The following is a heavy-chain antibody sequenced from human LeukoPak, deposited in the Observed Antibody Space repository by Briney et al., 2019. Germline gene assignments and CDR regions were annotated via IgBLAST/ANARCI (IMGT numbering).Heavy chain of an antibody. J-gene: IGHJ4*02. CDR2: IYYSGST. D-gene: IGHD3-10*01. Sequence: SETLSLTCTVSGGSISSYYWSWVRQPPEKGLEWIGYIYYSGSTNYNPSLKSRVTIPVDTSKNQFSLQLTSVTAADTAVYFCTRGGSNFDYWGQGTLVTVSS. CDR1: GGSISSYY. CDR3: TRGGSNFDY. V-gene: IGHV4-59*01.